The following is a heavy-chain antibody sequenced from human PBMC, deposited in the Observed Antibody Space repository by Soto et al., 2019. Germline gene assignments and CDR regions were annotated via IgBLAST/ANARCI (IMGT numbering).Heavy chain of an antibody. CDR1: GVTFGSYA. CDR2: IIPIFGTA. CDR3: ARITMVRGVPARYGMDV. D-gene: IGHD3-10*01. J-gene: IGHJ6*02. V-gene: IGHV1-69*13. Sequence: SVKVSCKASGVTFGSYAISWVRQAPGQGLEWMGGIIPIFGTANYAQKFQGRVTITADESTSTAYMELSSLRSEDTAVYYCARITMVRGVPARYGMDVWGQGTTVTVSS.